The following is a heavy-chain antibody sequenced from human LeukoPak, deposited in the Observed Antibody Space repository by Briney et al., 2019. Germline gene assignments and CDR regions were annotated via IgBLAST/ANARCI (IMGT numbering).Heavy chain of an antibody. CDR2: TYYRSTWYN. CDR1: GDSFSSNSVT. Sequence: SQTLSLTCAISGDSFSSNSVTWNWIRQSPSRGLEWLGRTYYRSTWYNDYAVSVRGRITVNPDTSKNQFSLHLNSVTPEDTAVYYCASGGHVDYWGQGTLVTVSS. CDR3: ASGGHVDY. J-gene: IGHJ4*02. V-gene: IGHV6-1*01. D-gene: IGHD2-15*01.